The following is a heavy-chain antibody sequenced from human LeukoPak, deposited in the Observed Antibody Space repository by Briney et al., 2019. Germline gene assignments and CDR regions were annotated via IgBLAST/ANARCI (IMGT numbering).Heavy chain of an antibody. CDR2: IGGSGTKT. D-gene: IGHD2/OR15-2a*01. Sequence: PGGSLRLSCAASGFTFTKYAMSWVRQAAGKGLEWVSAIGGSGTKTFYAESVKGRFTISRDNSNNILFLQMDSLRAEDTAVYYCAKTGGGTTDWGQGTMVTVSS. J-gene: IGHJ3*01. CDR3: AKTGGGTTD. V-gene: IGHV3-23*01. CDR1: GFTFTKYA.